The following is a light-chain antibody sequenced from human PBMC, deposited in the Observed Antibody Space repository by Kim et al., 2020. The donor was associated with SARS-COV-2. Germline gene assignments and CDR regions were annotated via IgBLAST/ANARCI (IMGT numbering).Light chain of an antibody. V-gene: IGLV2-14*03. J-gene: IGLJ1*01. CDR1: SSDVGGYNF. CDR2: DVT. Sequence: QSALTQPASVSGSPGQSTTISCTGTSSDVGGYNFVSWYQQRPGKAPKLMIYDVTNRPSGVSNRFSGSKSGNTASRTISGLQAEDGVDYYCSSYTGSSPLDFGSGTKVT. CDR3: SSYTGSSPLD.